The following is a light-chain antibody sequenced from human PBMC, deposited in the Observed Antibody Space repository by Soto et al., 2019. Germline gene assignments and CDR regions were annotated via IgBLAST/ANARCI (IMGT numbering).Light chain of an antibody. Sequence: QSALTQPASVSGSPGQSITISCTGTSNDVGGFYYVSWYQKHPGKAPKLMIYDVSRRPSGVSIGFSGSRSGNTASLPISGLQTEDESDYYCTSYISNSTPYVFRTGTKLTVL. CDR1: SNDVGGFYY. V-gene: IGLV2-14*03. J-gene: IGLJ1*01. CDR3: TSYISNSTPYV. CDR2: DVS.